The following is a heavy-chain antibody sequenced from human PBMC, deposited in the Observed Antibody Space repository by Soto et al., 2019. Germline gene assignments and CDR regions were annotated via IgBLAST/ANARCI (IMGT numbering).Heavy chain of an antibody. CDR3: ARHRAQVYYGSGSYQDAFDI. CDR1: GGSISSSSYY. CDR2: IYYSGST. V-gene: IGHV4-39*01. D-gene: IGHD3-10*01. Sequence: SETLSLTCTVSGGSISSSSYYWGWIRQPPGKGLEWIGSIYYSGSTYYNPFLKSRVTISVDTSKNQFSLKLSAVTAADTAVYYCARHRAQVYYGSGSYQDAFDIWGQGAMVTVS. J-gene: IGHJ3*02.